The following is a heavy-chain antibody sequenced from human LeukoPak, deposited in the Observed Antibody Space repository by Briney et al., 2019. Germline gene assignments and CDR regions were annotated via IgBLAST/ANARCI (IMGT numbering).Heavy chain of an antibody. Sequence: PSETLSLTCAVYGVSFSGYYWSWIRQPPGKGLEWIGEINHSGSTNYNPSLKSRVTISVDTSKNQFSLKLSSVTAADTAVYYCARGVKGFGELFPHDYWGQGTLVTVSS. J-gene: IGHJ4*02. CDR1: GVSFSGYY. CDR2: INHSGST. V-gene: IGHV4-34*01. D-gene: IGHD3-10*01. CDR3: ARGVKGFGELFPHDY.